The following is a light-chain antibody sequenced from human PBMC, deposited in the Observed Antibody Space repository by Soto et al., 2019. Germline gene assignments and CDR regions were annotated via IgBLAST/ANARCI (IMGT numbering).Light chain of an antibody. CDR2: EVS. J-gene: IGLJ3*02. Sequence: QSALSQPASVSGSPGQWITISCTGTSSDVGGYNYVSWYQQHPGKGPKFIIYEVSNRPSGVSNRFSGSKSGNTASLTISGLQADDEADYYCSSYRSGSTLVVFGGGTKLTVL. V-gene: IGLV2-14*01. CDR3: SSYRSGSTLVV. CDR1: SSDVGGYNY.